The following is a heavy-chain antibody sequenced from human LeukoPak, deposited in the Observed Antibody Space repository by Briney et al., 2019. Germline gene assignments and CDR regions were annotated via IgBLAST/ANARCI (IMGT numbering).Heavy chain of an antibody. V-gene: IGHV3-74*01. J-gene: IGHJ4*02. Sequence: GGSLRLSCAASGFTLSSYWMHWVRQAPGKGLVWVSRINGDGSSTLYANSVKGRFTISRDNDKNTLYLQMHSLRADDTAVYYCARGSTSCLSDYFDYWGQGSMVTVSS. CDR2: INGDGSST. CDR1: GFTLSSYW. D-gene: IGHD2-2*01. CDR3: ARGSTSCLSDYFDY.